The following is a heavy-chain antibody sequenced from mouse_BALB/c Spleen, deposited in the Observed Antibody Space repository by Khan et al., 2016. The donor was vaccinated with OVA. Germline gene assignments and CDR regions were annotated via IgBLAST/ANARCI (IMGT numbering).Heavy chain of an antibody. J-gene: IGHJ3*01. CDR2: INPDSSTI. V-gene: IGHV4-1*02. Sequence: EVQLVESGGGLVQPGGSLKLSCAASGFAFSRYWMSWVRQAPGKGLEWIGEINPDSSTINYTPSLKDKFIISRDNAKNTLYLQMSNVRSEDTALYYCARPYRYDGRAWFAYWGQGTLVTVSA. D-gene: IGHD2-14*01. CDR3: ARPYRYDGRAWFAY. CDR1: GFAFSRYW.